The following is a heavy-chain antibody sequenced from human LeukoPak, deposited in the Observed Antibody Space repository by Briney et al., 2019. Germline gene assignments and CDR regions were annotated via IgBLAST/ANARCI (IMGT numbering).Heavy chain of an antibody. CDR3: ASSGPYYDFWSGYYTNCYYYMDV. CDR2: IYYSGST. V-gene: IGHV4-59*06. J-gene: IGHJ6*03. CDR1: GGSISSYY. Sequence: SETLSLTCTVSGGSISSYYWSWIRQPPGKGLEWIGYIYYSGSTYYNPSLKSRVTISVDTSKNQFSLKLSSVTAADTAVYYCASSGPYYDFWSGYYTNCYYYMDVWGKGTTVTVSS. D-gene: IGHD3-3*01.